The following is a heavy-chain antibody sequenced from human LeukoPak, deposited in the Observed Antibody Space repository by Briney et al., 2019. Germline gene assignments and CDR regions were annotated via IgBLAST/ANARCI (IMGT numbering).Heavy chain of an antibody. CDR2: INPNSGGT. CDR1: GYTFTGYY. V-gene: IGHV1-2*02. CDR3: ARGRPTRYITMVRGPLDY. D-gene: IGHD3-10*01. J-gene: IGHJ4*02. Sequence: ASVKVSCKASGYTFTGYYMHWVRQAPGQGLEWMGWINPNSGGTNYAQKFQGRVTMTRDTSISTAYMELSRLRSDDTAVYYCARGRPTRYITMVRGPLDYWGQGTLVTVSS.